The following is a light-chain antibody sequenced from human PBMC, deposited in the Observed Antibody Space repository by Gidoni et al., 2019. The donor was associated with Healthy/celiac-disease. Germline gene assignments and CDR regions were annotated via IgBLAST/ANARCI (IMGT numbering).Light chain of an antibody. CDR2: SKN. J-gene: IGLJ3*02. V-gene: IGLV1-44*01. Sequence: QSVLTQPPSASGTPVQRVTISCSGSSSNIGSNTVTWYQQLPGTAPKLLIYSKNQRPSGVPDRFSGSKSGTSASLAISGLQSEDEADYYCAAWDDSLNGPVFGGGTKLTVL. CDR3: AAWDDSLNGPV. CDR1: SSNIGSNT.